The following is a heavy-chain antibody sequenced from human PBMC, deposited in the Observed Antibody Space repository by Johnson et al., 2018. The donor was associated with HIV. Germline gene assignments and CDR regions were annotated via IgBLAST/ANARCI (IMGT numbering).Heavy chain of an antibody. CDR2: ISWNGGSA. Sequence: QVQLVESGGGVVQPGGSLRLSCVASGFTFSTYGMHWVRQAPGKGLEWVSGISWNGGSAAYADSVKGRFTISRDNSKNTLYLQMNSLRAEDTAVYYCAKAHGFGEFMIAFDIWGQGTMVTVSS. V-gene: IGHV3-NL1*01. D-gene: IGHD3-10*01. CDR1: GFTFSTYG. CDR3: AKAHGFGEFMIAFDI. J-gene: IGHJ3*02.